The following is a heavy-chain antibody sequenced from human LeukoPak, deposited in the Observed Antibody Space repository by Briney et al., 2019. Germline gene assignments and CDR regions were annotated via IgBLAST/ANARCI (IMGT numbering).Heavy chain of an antibody. Sequence: GGSLRLSCAASGFTFSSYAMSWVRQAPGKGLEWVSAISGSGGSTYYADSVKGRFTISRDNSKSTLYLQMNSLRAEDTAVYYCAKDQQYYYGSGSYYRYWGQGTLVTVSS. D-gene: IGHD3-10*01. CDR3: AKDQQYYYGSGSYYRY. CDR2: ISGSGGST. J-gene: IGHJ4*02. V-gene: IGHV3-23*01. CDR1: GFTFSSYA.